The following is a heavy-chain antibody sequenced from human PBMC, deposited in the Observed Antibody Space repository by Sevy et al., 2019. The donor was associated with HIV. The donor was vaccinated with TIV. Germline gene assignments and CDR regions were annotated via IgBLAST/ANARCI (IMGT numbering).Heavy chain of an antibody. V-gene: IGHV3-48*02. Sequence: GGSLRLSCAASGFTFSSYSMNWVRQAPGKGLEWVSYISSSSSTIYYADSVKGRFTISRDNAKNSLYLQMNSLRDEDTAVYYCAREGGYCSSTRCYGPVRYYYGMDVWGQGTTVTVSS. CDR2: ISSSSSTI. D-gene: IGHD2-2*01. CDR1: GFTFSSYS. J-gene: IGHJ6*02. CDR3: AREGGYCSSTRCYGPVRYYYGMDV.